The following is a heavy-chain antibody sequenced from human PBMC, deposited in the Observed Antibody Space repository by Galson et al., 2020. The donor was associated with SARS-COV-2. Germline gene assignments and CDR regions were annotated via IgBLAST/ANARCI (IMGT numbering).Heavy chain of an antibody. D-gene: IGHD4-17*01. CDR3: ARLGTTVTTGSLDY. CDR2: IHYSGNT. Sequence: SQTLSLTCTVSGGSISSSSYYWGWIRQPPGKGLEWIGNIHYSGNTYYNPSLKSRVTMSVDTSKNQFSLKLSSVTAADTAVYYCARLGTTVTTGSLDYWGQGTLLTVSS. J-gene: IGHJ4*02. V-gene: IGHV4-39*07. CDR1: GGSISSSSYY.